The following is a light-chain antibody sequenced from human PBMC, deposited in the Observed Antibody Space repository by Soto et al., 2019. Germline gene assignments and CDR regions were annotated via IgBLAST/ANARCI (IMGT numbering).Light chain of an antibody. J-gene: IGLJ2*01. V-gene: IGLV2-8*01. CDR3: SAYAGSVAVL. CDR1: SSDVGGYDY. CDR2: WVN. Sequence: QSALTQPPSASGSPGQSVTISCTGTSSDVGGYDYVSWYRQHPGKAPKLMIYWVNKRPSGVSDRFSGSQSGNTASLTVSGLQADDEAVYYCSAYAGSVAVLSGGGTKLTVL.